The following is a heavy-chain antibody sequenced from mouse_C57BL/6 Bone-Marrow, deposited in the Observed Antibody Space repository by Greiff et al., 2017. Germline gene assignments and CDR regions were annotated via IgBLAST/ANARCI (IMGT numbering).Heavy chain of an antibody. Sequence: EVQLVEPGGGLVKPGGSLKLSCAASGFTFSSYAMSWVRQTPEKRLEWVATISDGGSYTYYPDNVKGRFTISRDNAKNNLYLQMSHLKSEDTAMYYCARVSTMVTPYAMDYWGQGTSVTVSS. CDR1: GFTFSSYA. CDR2: ISDGGSYT. V-gene: IGHV5-4*01. CDR3: ARVSTMVTPYAMDY. J-gene: IGHJ4*01. D-gene: IGHD2-1*01.